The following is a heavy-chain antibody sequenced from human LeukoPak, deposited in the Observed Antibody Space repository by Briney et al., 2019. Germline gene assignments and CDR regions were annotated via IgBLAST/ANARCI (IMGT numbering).Heavy chain of an antibody. V-gene: IGHV4-4*09. CDR2: IYTSGST. J-gene: IGHJ4*02. CDR3: ARHFSPVDFWSGYSYYFDY. D-gene: IGHD3-3*01. Sequence: SETLSLTCTVSGGSISSYYWSWIRQPPGKGLEWIGYIYTSGSTNYNPSLKSRVTISVDTSKNQSSLKLSSVTAADTAVYYCARHFSPVDFWSGYSYYFDYWGQGTLVTVSS. CDR1: GGSISSYY.